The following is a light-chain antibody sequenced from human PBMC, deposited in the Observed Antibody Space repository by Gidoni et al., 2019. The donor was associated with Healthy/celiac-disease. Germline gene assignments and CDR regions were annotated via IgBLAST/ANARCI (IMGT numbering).Light chain of an antibody. CDR3: QQNYSTPCS. CDR1: QSISSY. V-gene: IGKV1-39*01. J-gene: IGKJ2*04. Sequence: DIPPTHSPSSLSASVGDRVTITCRASQSISSYLDWYQQKPGKAPKLLIYAASSLQSGVPSRFSGSGSGTDFTLTISSLQPEDFATYYCQQNYSTPCSFGQGTKVEIK. CDR2: AAS.